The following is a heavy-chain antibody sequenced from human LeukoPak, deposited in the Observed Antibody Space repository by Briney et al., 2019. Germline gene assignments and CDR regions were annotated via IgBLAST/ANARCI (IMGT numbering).Heavy chain of an antibody. D-gene: IGHD3-16*01. J-gene: IGHJ4*02. CDR1: GFTFDDYA. CDR3: AKDIGGADTGIDY. CDR2: ISWNSGSI. V-gene: IGHV3-9*01. Sequence: PGRSLRLSCAASGFTFDDYAMHWVRQAPGKGLEWVSGISWNSGSIGYADSVKGRFTISRDNAKNSLYLQMNSLRAEDTALYYCAKDIGGADTGIDYWGQGTLVTVSS.